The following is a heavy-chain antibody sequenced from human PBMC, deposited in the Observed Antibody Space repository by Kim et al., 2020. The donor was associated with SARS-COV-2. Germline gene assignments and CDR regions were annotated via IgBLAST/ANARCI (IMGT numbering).Heavy chain of an antibody. CDR3: ARDAGIVATKRGYFDY. V-gene: IGHV1-46*01. J-gene: IGHJ4*02. Sequence: KFQGRVPMTRDTSTSTVYMELSSLRSEDTAVYYCARDAGIVATKRGYFDYWGQGTLVTVSS. D-gene: IGHD5-12*01.